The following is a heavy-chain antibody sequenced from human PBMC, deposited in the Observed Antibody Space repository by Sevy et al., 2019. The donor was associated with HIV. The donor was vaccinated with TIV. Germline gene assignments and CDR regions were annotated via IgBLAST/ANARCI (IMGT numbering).Heavy chain of an antibody. Sequence: SETLSLTCTVSGVSISNYYWAWIRQPPGKGLECVGFSGSTNYNPSLKSRVTISVDTSKNQFSLKLSSVTAADTAVYYCARGIPAAVPFGPWGQGTLVTVSS. CDR2: SGST. V-gene: IGHV4-59*12. CDR1: GVSISNYY. D-gene: IGHD6-13*01. J-gene: IGHJ5*02. CDR3: ARGIPAAVPFGP.